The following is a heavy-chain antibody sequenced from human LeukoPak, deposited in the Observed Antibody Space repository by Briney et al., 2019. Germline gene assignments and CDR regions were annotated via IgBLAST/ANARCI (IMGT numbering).Heavy chain of an antibody. CDR3: ARGVDYGDRGEGFDY. CDR2: IYYSGST. D-gene: IGHD4-17*01. V-gene: IGHV4-59*01. CDR1: GGSISSYY. J-gene: IGHJ4*02. Sequence: PSETLSLTCTVSGGSISSYYWSWIRQPPGKGLEWIGYIYYSGSTSYNPSLKSRVTISVDTSKNQFSLKLSSVTAADTAVYYCARGVDYGDRGEGFDYWGQGTLVTVSS.